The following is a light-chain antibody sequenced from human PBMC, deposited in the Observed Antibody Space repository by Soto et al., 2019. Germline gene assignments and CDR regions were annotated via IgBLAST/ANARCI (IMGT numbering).Light chain of an antibody. J-gene: IGKJ4*01. CDR2: DAS. Sequence: EIVLTQSPATLSLSPGERATLSCRASQSVSSYLAWYQQRPGQAPRLLIFDASNRATGIPARFSGSGSGTVFTLTISSLEPEDFPVYYCQQRSNWLTFGGGTKVEIK. CDR3: QQRSNWLT. V-gene: IGKV3-11*01. CDR1: QSVSSY.